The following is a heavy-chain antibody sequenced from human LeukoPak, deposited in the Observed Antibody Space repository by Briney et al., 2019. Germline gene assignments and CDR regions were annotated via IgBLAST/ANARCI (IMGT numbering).Heavy chain of an antibody. CDR1: GGTFSSYA. D-gene: IGHD6-19*01. Sequence: ASVKVSCTASGGTFSSYAISWVRQAPGQGLEWMGGIIPIFGTANYAQKFQGRVTITADESTSTAYMELSSLRSEDTAVYYCARDRYSSGWIQTPNWFDPWGQGTLVTVSS. V-gene: IGHV1-69*13. J-gene: IGHJ5*02. CDR3: ARDRYSSGWIQTPNWFDP. CDR2: IIPIFGTA.